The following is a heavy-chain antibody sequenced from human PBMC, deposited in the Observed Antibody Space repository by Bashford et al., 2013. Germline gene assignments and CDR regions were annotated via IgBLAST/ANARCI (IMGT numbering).Heavy chain of an antibody. V-gene: IGHV3-69-1*01. D-gene: IGHD3-16*01. CDR2: ISDSGGTT. Sequence: ETLSLTCTVSGGSISNYFWSWVRQAPGKGLEWVAAISDSGGTTYYADSVKGRFTISRDNAKNSLYLQMNSLRAEDTAVYYCAGAYVGDAFDIWGQGTMVTVSS. CDR1: GGSISNYF. CDR3: AGAYVGDAFDI. J-gene: IGHJ3*02.